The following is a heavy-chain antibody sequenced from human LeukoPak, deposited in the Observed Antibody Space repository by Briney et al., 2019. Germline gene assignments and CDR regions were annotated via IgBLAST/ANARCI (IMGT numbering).Heavy chain of an antibody. Sequence: SETLSLTCGVSGGSISSSSYYWGWIRQPPGKGLEWIGSIYYSGSTYYNPSLKSRVTISVDTSKNQFSLKLSSVTAADTAVYYCARGSAVAGMDVWGKGTTVTVSS. CDR2: IYYSGST. CDR3: ARGSAVAGMDV. J-gene: IGHJ6*04. CDR1: GGSISSSSYY. V-gene: IGHV4-39*07. D-gene: IGHD6-19*01.